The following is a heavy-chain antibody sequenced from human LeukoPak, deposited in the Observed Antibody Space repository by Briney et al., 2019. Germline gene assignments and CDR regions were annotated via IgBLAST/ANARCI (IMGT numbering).Heavy chain of an antibody. J-gene: IGHJ1*01. CDR3: ARDDDTSGHYSYFQH. V-gene: IGHV3-33*01. Sequence: GRSLRLSCAASGFTFSSYGMHWVRQAPGKGLEWVAVIWSDRSKKYYAESVKGRFTVSRDTSKDTLYLQMNSLRAEDTAVYYCARDDDTSGHYSYFQHWGQGTLVTVSS. CDR2: IWSDRSKK. D-gene: IGHD3-22*01. CDR1: GFTFSSYG.